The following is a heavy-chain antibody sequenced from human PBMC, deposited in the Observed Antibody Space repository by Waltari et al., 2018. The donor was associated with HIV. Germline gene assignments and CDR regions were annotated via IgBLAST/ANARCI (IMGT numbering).Heavy chain of an antibody. Sequence: QVQLQESGPGLVKPSETLSLTCSVSGYSIESGYYWGWIRQPPGKALEWIGSSLHSGNTYYNPSLKSRLTISLDTSKNQVSLKLSSVTAADTAVYYCASGSHRGHSHGIDYWGQGTLVTVSS. CDR3: ASGSHRGHSHGIDY. J-gene: IGHJ4*02. CDR2: SLHSGNT. D-gene: IGHD5-18*01. V-gene: IGHV4-38-2*01. CDR1: GYSIESGYY.